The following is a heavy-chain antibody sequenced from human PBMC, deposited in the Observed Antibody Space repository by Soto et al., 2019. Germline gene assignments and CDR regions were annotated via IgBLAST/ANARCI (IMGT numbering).Heavy chain of an antibody. CDR3: ARKNVVDWYFDL. V-gene: IGHV4-38-2*01. Sequence: TSETLSLTCAVSGYSISSGYYWGWIRQSPGKGLEWIGSIYHSGSTYYNPSLKSRVTISVDTSKSQFSLKLSSVTAADTAVYYCARKNVVDWYFDLWGRGTLVTVSS. D-gene: IGHD2-15*01. CDR1: GYSISSGYY. CDR2: IYHSGST. J-gene: IGHJ2*01.